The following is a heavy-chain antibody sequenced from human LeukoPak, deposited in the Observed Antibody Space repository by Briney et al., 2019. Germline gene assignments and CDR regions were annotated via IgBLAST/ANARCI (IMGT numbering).Heavy chain of an antibody. D-gene: IGHD3-10*01. CDR2: INWNGGST. Sequence: GGSLRLSCAASGFTFDDYGMSWVRQAPGKGLEWVSGINWNGGSTGYADSVKGRFTISRDDAKNSLYLQMNSLRAEDSALYYCARLDYYGSGSYYNDYYYYMDVWGKGTTVTVSS. J-gene: IGHJ6*03. V-gene: IGHV3-20*04. CDR3: ARLDYYGSGSYYNDYYYYMDV. CDR1: GFTFDDYG.